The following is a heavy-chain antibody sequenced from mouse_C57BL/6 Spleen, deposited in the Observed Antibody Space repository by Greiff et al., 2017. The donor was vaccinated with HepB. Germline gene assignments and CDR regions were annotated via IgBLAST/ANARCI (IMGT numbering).Heavy chain of an antibody. J-gene: IGHJ1*03. Sequence: EVKLMESGPGLVKPSQSLSLTCSVTGYSITSGYYWNWIRQFPGNKLEWMGYISYDGSNNYNPSLKNRISITRDTSKNQFFLKLNSVTTEDTATYYCARGGSNGYFDVWGTGTTVTVSS. V-gene: IGHV3-6*01. CDR2: ISYDGSN. D-gene: IGHD2-5*01. CDR1: GYSITSGYY. CDR3: ARGGSNGYFDV.